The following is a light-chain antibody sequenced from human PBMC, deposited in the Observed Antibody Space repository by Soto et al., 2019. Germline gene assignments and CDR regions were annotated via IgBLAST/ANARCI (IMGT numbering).Light chain of an antibody. CDR1: QSVNNY. CDR2: DTS. V-gene: IGKV3-11*01. Sequence: EIVLTQSPATLSLPPGERATLSCRASQSVNNYLAWYQQKPGQAPRLLIYDTSDRASGIPARFSGSGSGTDFTLTISSLEPEDFAVFYCQQYNNWPPWTFGQGTKVEIK. J-gene: IGKJ1*01. CDR3: QQYNNWPPWT.